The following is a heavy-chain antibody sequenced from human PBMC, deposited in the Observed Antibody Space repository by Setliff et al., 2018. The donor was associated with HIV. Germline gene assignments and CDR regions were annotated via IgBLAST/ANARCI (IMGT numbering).Heavy chain of an antibody. CDR2: IYYSGST. V-gene: IGHV4-61*10. CDR1: GGSISSGSYY. Sequence: SETLSLTCTVSGGSISSGSYYWSWIRQPAGKGLEWIGYIYYSGSTNYNPSLKSRVTISVDTAKNQFSLKLSSVTAADTAVYYCARGYCSSTTCYDDYYYMDVWGKGSTVTVSS. CDR3: ARGYCSSTTCYDDYYYMDV. D-gene: IGHD2-2*01. J-gene: IGHJ6*03.